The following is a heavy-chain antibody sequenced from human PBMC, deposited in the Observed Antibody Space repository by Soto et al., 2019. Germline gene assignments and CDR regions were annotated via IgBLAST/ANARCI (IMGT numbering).Heavy chain of an antibody. D-gene: IGHD2-21*01. CDR1: GGSFISYI. Sequence: QVQLVQSGAEVRKPGSSVKVSCEASGGSFISYIFTWVRQAPGQGLEWMGRSIPIQGRADYALKFQDRVTITADRSTQTVYMELRSLRPEETALYYCAKSLVFVVHVYVDVWSKGTTVTVSS. CDR2: SIPIQGRA. J-gene: IGHJ6*03. V-gene: IGHV1-69*02. CDR3: AKSLVFVVHVYVDV.